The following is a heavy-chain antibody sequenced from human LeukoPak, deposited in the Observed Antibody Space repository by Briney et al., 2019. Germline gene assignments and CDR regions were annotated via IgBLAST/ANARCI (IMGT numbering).Heavy chain of an antibody. CDR1: GFTFSDYY. CDR3: ARSGYCGGDCYSDVYYYYYMDV. D-gene: IGHD2-21*02. Sequence: PGGSLRLSRAASGFTFSDYYMSWIRQAPGKGLEWVSYISSSGSTIYYADSVKGRFTISRDNAKNSLYLQMNSLRAEDTAVYYCARSGYCGGDCYSDVYYYYYMDVWGKGTTVTVSS. J-gene: IGHJ6*03. CDR2: ISSSGSTI. V-gene: IGHV3-11*04.